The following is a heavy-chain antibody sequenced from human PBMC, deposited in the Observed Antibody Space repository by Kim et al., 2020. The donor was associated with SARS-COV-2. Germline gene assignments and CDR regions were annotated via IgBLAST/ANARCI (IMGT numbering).Heavy chain of an antibody. D-gene: IGHD5-12*01. CDR2: IYNSGST. CDR3: ARRSYSAYDRN. CDR1: GGSISSSSYY. V-gene: IGHV4-39*01. Sequence: SETLSLTCTVSGGSISSSSYYWGWIRQHPGKGLEWIGSIYNSGSTYYNPSLESRVTISVDTSKNQFSLKLSSVTAADTAAYYCARRSYSAYDRNWGQETLVTVSP. J-gene: IGHJ4*02.